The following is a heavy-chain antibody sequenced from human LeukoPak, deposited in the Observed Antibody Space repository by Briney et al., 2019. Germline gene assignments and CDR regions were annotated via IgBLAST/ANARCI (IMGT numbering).Heavy chain of an antibody. V-gene: IGHV4-61*02. CDR2: IYTSGST. CDR3: AREPLRRYCDGDCYPDAFDI. D-gene: IGHD2-21*02. CDR1: GGSISSGSYY. Sequence: PSETLSLTCTVSGGSISSGSYYWSWIRQPAGKGLEWIGRIYTSGSTNYNPSLKSRVTISVDTSKNQFSLKLSSVTAADTAVYYCAREPLRRYCDGDCYPDAFDIWGQGTMVTVSS. J-gene: IGHJ3*02.